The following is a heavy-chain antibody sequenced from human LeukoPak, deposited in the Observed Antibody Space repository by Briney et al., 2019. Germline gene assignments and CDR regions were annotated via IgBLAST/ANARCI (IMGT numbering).Heavy chain of an antibody. CDR1: GFTFSSYG. V-gene: IGHV3-33*01. D-gene: IGHD3-10*01. Sequence: PGGSLRLSCAASGFTFSSYGMHWVRQAPGKGLEWVAVIRYDGSNKYYADSVKGRLTISRDNSKNTLYLQMNSLRAEDTAVYYCAREYAPTLWFGGGFDYWGQGTLVTVSS. J-gene: IGHJ4*02. CDR3: AREYAPTLWFGGGFDY. CDR2: IRYDGSNK.